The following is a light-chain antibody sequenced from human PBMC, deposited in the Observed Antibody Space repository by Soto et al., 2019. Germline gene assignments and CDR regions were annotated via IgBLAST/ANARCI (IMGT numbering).Light chain of an antibody. CDR2: TGS. CDR3: QQTLSFPPT. Sequence: DIQITQSPSSVSSSGGDRVTITCLSSQAIDSWLAWYQQKPGEAPKLLIFTGSLLHSGVPPRFSGSGSGTDFTLTISSLQPEDFATYYCQQTLSFPPTFGQGTKVDIK. V-gene: IGKV1-12*01. CDR1: QAIDSW. J-gene: IGKJ1*01.